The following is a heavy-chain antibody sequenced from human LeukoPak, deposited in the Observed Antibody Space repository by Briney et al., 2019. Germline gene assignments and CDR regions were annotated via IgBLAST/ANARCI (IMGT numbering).Heavy chain of an antibody. D-gene: IGHD3-22*01. V-gene: IGHV1-2*02. CDR1: GYTFTGYY. Sequence: ASVKVSCKASGYTFTGYYMHWVRQAPGQGLEWMGWINANSGDTKYAQKFQGRVTMTKDTSISTAYMELSRLRSDDTAMYYCAREISGYSDYWGQGTLVTVSS. CDR3: AREISGYSDY. J-gene: IGHJ4*02. CDR2: INANSGDT.